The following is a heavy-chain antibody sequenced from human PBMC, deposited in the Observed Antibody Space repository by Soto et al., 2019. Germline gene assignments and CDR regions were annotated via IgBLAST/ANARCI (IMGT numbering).Heavy chain of an antibody. CDR3: ARDTDAFDI. V-gene: IGHV4-59*01. CDR2: IYYSGST. J-gene: IGHJ3*02. CDR1: GGSISSYY. Sequence: QVQLQESGPGLVKPSETLSLTCTVSGGSISSYYWRWIRQPPGKGLEWIGYIYYSGSTNYNPSLKSRVTISVDTSKNQFSLKLSSVTAADTAVYYCARDTDAFDIWGQGTMVTVSS.